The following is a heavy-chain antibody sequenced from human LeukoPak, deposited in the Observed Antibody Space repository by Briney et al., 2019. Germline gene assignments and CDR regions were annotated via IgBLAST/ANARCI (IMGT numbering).Heavy chain of an antibody. CDR1: GYTFTGYY. Sequence: ASVKVSCKASGYTFTGYYMHWVRQAPGQGLEWMGRISAYNDKTNYAQKFQGRITMTTDTSTSTAYMELRSLRSDDTAVYYCAREDSGTSRAFDVWGQGTMVTVSS. CDR2: ISAYNDKT. V-gene: IGHV1-18*04. CDR3: AREDSGTSRAFDV. J-gene: IGHJ3*01. D-gene: IGHD1-26*01.